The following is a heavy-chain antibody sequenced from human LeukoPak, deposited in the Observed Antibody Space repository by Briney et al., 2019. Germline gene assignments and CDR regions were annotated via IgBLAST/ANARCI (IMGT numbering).Heavy chain of an antibody. CDR1: GYSFTSYW. CDR3: ARHVPRGYSGYDIDY. D-gene: IGHD5-12*01. Sequence: GESLKISCKGSGYSFTSYWIGWVRQMPGKGLEWMGIIYPGDSDTRYSPSFQGQVTISADRSISTAYLQWSSLKASDTAMYYCARHVPRGYSGYDIDYWGQGTLVTVSS. V-gene: IGHV5-51*01. CDR2: IYPGDSDT. J-gene: IGHJ4*02.